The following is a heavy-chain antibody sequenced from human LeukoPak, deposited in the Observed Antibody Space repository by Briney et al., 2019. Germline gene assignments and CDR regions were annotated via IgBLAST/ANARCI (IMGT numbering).Heavy chain of an antibody. J-gene: IGHJ2*01. CDR3: ARLLKYYYDSSGYGEDWYFDL. CDR2: ISRSGDTI. D-gene: IGHD3-22*01. CDR1: GFTFNYHS. Sequence: GGSLRLSCAAYGFTFNYHSMNWVRQAPGKGLEWVSYISRSGDTIYYADSVKGRFTISRDNANNSLYLQMNSLRDEDTAVYFCARLLKYYYDSSGYGEDWYFDLWGRGTLVTVSS. V-gene: IGHV3-48*02.